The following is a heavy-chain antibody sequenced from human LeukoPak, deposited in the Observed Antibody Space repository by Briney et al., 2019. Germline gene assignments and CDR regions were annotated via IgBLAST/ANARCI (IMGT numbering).Heavy chain of an antibody. J-gene: IGHJ5*02. CDR1: GGSISSDY. Sequence: PSETLFLTCTVSGGSISSDYWSWIRQPPGKGLEWIGYIYTSGSNHYNPSLKSRVTISGDTSKNRFSLKLSSVTAADTAVYYCARQKAGNCFDPWGQGTPVTVSS. CDR2: IYTSGSN. D-gene: IGHD6-19*01. V-gene: IGHV4-4*09. CDR3: ARQKAGNCFDP.